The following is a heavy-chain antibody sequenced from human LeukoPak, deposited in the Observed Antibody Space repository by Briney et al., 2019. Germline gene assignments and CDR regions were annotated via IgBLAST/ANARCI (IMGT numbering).Heavy chain of an antibody. V-gene: IGHV3-74*01. CDR2: INSDGSTT. J-gene: IGHJ6*02. CDR3: ARGNYYGMDV. CDR1: GFTFSNYW. Sequence: PGGSLRLSCAASGFTFSNYWMHWVRQAPGKGLVRVSRINSDGSTTSYADSVKGRFTISRDNAKNTLYLQMNSLRAEDTAVYYCARGNYYGMDVWGQGTTVTVSS.